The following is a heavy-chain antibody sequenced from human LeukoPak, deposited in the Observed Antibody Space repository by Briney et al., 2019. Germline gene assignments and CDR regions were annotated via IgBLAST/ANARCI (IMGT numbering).Heavy chain of an antibody. Sequence: GESLRLSCEASGFTFTKFWMSWVRQAPGKGLEWVAVISYDGSNKYYADSVKGRFTISRDNSKNTLYLQMNSLRAEDTAVYYCARDSSASGSYLDYWGQGTLVTVSS. D-gene: IGHD1-26*01. J-gene: IGHJ4*02. CDR1: GFTFTKFW. CDR3: ARDSSASGSYLDY. V-gene: IGHV3-30*03. CDR2: ISYDGSNK.